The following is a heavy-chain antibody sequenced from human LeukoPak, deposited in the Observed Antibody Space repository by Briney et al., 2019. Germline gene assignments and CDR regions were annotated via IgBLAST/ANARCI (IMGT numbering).Heavy chain of an antibody. J-gene: IGHJ4*02. D-gene: IGHD5-18*01. V-gene: IGHV1-2*02. CDR2: INPNSGGT. CDR3: ARSPLRGYSYGLDY. Sequence: ASVKVSCKASGYTFTGYYMHWVRQAPGQGLEWMGWINPNSGGTNYAQKFQGRVTMTRDTSISTAYMELSRLRSGDTVVYYCARSPLRGYSYGLDYWGQGTLVTVSS. CDR1: GYTFTGYY.